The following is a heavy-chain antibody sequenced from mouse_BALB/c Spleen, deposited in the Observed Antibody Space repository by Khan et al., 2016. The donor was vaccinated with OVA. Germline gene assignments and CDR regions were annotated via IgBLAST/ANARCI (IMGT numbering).Heavy chain of an antibody. V-gene: IGHV1-7*01. J-gene: IGHJ2*01. CDR3: ARDRIDY. CDR1: GYTFTTYW. Sequence: VQLKQSGAELAKPGASVKMSCKASGYTFTTYWMHWVKQRPGQGLEWIGHINPTSGYTDYNQKFKDKATLTADKSSSTAYMQLSSLTSDDSAVYYGARDRIDYWGQGTTLTVSS. CDR2: INPTSGYT.